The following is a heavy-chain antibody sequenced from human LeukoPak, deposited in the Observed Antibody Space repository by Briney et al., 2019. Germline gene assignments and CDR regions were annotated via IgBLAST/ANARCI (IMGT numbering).Heavy chain of an antibody. Sequence: PGGSLRLSCAASGFTFSSYAMSWVRQAPGKGLEWVSGISWNSGSIGYADSVKGRFTISRDNAKNSLYLQMNSLRAEDTALYYCAKDKGSGYYYYGMDVWGQGTTVTVSS. V-gene: IGHV3-9*01. J-gene: IGHJ6*02. D-gene: IGHD6-19*01. CDR2: ISWNSGSI. CDR3: AKDKGSGYYYYGMDV. CDR1: GFTFSSYA.